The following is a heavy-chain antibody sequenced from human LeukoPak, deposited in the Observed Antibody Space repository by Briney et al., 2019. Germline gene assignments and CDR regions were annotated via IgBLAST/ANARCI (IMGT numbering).Heavy chain of an antibody. J-gene: IGHJ4*02. CDR1: GYSISSGYY. Sequence: SETLSLTCTVSGYSISSGYYWGWIRPPPGKGLEWIGSTYHSGSTYYNPSLKSRVTISVDTSKNQFSLKLSSVTAADTAVYYCARYSYGYSMDYWGQGTLVTVSS. CDR3: ARYSYGYSMDY. V-gene: IGHV4-38-2*02. CDR2: TYHSGST. D-gene: IGHD5-18*01.